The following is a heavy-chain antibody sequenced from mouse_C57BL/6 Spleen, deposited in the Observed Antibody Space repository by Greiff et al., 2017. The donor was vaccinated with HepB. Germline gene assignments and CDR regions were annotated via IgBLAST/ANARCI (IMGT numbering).Heavy chain of an antibody. J-gene: IGHJ1*03. D-gene: IGHD1-1*01. V-gene: IGHV5-17*01. CDR3: ASEYYYGSSYWYFDV. CDR2: ISSGSSTI. Sequence: EVHLVESGGGLVKPGGSLKLSCAASGFTFSDYGMHWVRQAPEKGLEWVAYISSGSSTIYYADTVKGRCTISRDNAKNTLFLQMTSLRSEDTAMYYCASEYYYGSSYWYFDVWGTGTTVTVSS. CDR1: GFTFSDYG.